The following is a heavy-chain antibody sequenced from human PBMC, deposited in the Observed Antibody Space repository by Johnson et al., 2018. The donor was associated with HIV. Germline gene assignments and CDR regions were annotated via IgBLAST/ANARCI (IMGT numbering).Heavy chain of an antibody. CDR3: VTLVVAPPFDI. V-gene: IGHV3-66*01. Sequence: VQLVESGGGLVQPGGSLRLSCAASGFTVSSNYMSWVRQAPGKGLEWVSVIYSGGGTYYADSVKGRFTISRDSSKNTLYLQMNSLRAEDTAVYYCVTLVVAPPFDIWGQGTMVTVSS. J-gene: IGHJ3*02. CDR2: IYSGGGT. CDR1: GFTVSSNY. D-gene: IGHD2-15*01.